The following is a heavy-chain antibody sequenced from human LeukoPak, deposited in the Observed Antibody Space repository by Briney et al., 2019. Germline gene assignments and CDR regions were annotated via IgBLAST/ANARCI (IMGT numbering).Heavy chain of an antibody. Sequence: PGGSLRLSCAASGFTFTSYSMDWVRQAPGKGLEWVSSISSGGDYILYADSVKGRFTISRDNAKNSVFLQMNSLIAEDTAVYFCARNMDIVSTIMVFDFWGQGTLVTVSS. J-gene: IGHJ4*02. CDR2: ISSGGDYI. CDR1: GFTFTSYS. V-gene: IGHV3-21*01. CDR3: ARNMDIVSTIMVFDF. D-gene: IGHD5/OR15-5a*01.